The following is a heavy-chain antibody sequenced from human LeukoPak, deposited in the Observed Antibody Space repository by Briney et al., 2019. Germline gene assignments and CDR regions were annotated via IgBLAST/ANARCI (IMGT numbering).Heavy chain of an antibody. D-gene: IGHD3-22*01. CDR2: IYYSGST. Sequence: SETLSLTCTVSGGSISSYYWSWIRQPPGKGLEWIGYIYYSGSTNYNPSLKSRVTISVDTSKNQFSLKLSSVTAADTAVYYCARDYDSSGLCAFDIWGQGTMVTVSS. J-gene: IGHJ3*02. V-gene: IGHV4-59*01. CDR3: ARDYDSSGLCAFDI. CDR1: GGSISSYY.